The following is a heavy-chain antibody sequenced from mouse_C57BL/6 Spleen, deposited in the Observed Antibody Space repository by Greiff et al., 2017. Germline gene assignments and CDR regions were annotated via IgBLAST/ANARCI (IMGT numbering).Heavy chain of an antibody. V-gene: IGHV1-82*01. D-gene: IGHD1-1*01. Sequence: QVQLQQSGPELVKPGASVKISCKASGYAFSSSWMNWVKQRPGKGLEWIGRLYPGDGDTNYNGKFKGKATLTADKSSSTAYMQLSSLTSEEAAVYFCASTVVAKDYWGQGTTLTVSS. CDR1: GYAFSSSW. J-gene: IGHJ2*01. CDR3: ASTVVAKDY. CDR2: LYPGDGDT.